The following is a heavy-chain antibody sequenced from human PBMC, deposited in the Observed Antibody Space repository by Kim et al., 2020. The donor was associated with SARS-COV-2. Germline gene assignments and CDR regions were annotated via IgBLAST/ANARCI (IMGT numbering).Heavy chain of an antibody. Sequence: TNYNAPLKSLVTISAGTSKMQFSLELSSVNAADTAVYYCARGAVGRKFDYWGQGTLVTVSS. CDR3: ARGAVGRKFDY. J-gene: IGHJ4*02. D-gene: IGHD2-15*01. V-gene: IGHV4-34*01. CDR2: T.